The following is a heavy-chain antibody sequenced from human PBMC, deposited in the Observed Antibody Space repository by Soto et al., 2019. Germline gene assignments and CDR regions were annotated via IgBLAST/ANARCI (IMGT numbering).Heavy chain of an antibody. CDR1: GYTFTGYY. D-gene: IGHD5-18*01. V-gene: IGHV1-2*04. J-gene: IGHJ6*02. Sequence: ASVKVSCKASGYTFTGYYMHGVRQAPGQGLEWMGWINPNSGGTNYAQKSQGWVTMTRDKSISTAYMELSRLRSDDTAVYYCARDLFVGYSYGWGDYYGMDVWGQGTTVTVSS. CDR3: ARDLFVGYSYGWGDYYGMDV. CDR2: INPNSGGT.